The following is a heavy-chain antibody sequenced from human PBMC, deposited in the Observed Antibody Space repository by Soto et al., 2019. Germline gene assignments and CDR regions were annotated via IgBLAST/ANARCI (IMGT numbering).Heavy chain of an antibody. V-gene: IGHV4-34*01. D-gene: IGHD6-6*01. CDR2: INHSGST. J-gene: IGHJ6*02. CDR3: ARGRQQQLVPNYYYGMDV. Sequence: SETLSLTCAAYGGSFSGYYWSWIRQPPGKGLEWIGEINHSGSTNYNPSLKSRVTISVDTSKNQFSLKLSSVTAADTAVYYCARGRQQQLVPNYYYGMDVWGQGTTVTVSS. CDR1: GGSFSGYY.